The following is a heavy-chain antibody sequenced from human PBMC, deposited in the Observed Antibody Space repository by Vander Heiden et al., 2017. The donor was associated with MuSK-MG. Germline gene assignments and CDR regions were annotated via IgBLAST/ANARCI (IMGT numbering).Heavy chain of an antibody. Sequence: QVQLQQCGAGPLKPSHTVSPHCAAYVGSFRGSYWSWIRRPQGKGLGWIGEINHSGSTSYNPSLNSRVTISVDTSKNQFSLKLSSVTAADTAVYYCARGDYDFWSGYLDNWFDPWGQGTLVTVSS. CDR1: VGSFRGSY. D-gene: IGHD3-3*01. CDR2: INHSGST. CDR3: ARGDYDFWSGYLDNWFDP. V-gene: IGHV4-34*01. J-gene: IGHJ5*02.